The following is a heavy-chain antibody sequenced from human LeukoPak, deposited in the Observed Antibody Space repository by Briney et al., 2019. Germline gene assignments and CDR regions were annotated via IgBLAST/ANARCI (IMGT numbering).Heavy chain of an antibody. CDR3: AEGAGFYFDC. D-gene: IGHD6-25*01. V-gene: IGHV3-66*01. CDR2: IYTEGTT. Sequence: PGGSLRLSCAVSGFTVSSNYFSWVRQAPGKGLECVSVIYTEGTTYYADSVKGRFSILRDNSKNTLFLQMNSLRVEDTAVYYCAEGAGFYFDCWGQGTLVTVSS. CDR1: GFTVSSNY. J-gene: IGHJ4*02.